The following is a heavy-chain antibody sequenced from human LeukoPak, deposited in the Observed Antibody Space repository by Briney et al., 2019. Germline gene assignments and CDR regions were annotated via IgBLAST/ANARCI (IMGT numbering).Heavy chain of an antibody. CDR2: ASGDSTNT. CDR1: GFTFSTYA. D-gene: IGHD3-22*01. Sequence: GGSLRLSCAASGFTFSTYAMSWVRQAPGKGLEWVSAASGDSTNTYYADSVKGRFTISRDNSKNALYLQMNSLRAEDAALYYCAKVWIGSTGYYFDYWGQGTLVTVSS. J-gene: IGHJ4*02. V-gene: IGHV3-23*01. CDR3: AKVWIGSTGYYFDY.